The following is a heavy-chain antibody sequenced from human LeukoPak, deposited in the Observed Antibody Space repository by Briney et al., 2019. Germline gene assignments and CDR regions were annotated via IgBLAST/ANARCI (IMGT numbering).Heavy chain of an antibody. CDR1: GYRFTSYG. CDR3: AREGYCSGGTCYSTMDWFDP. D-gene: IGHD2-15*01. J-gene: IGHJ5*02. CDR2: ISAYNGNT. Sequence: GASVKVSCKASGYRFTSYGITWVRQAPGQGLKWMGWISAYNGNTNYAQKLQGRVTLTTDTSTSTAYMELRSLRSDDTAVYYCAREGYCSGGTCYSTMDWFDPWGQGTLVTVSS. V-gene: IGHV1-18*01.